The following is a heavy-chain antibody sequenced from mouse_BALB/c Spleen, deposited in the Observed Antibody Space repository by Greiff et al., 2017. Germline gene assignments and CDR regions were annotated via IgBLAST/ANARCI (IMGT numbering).Heavy chain of an antibody. Sequence: VQLQQSGPELVKPWASVKMSCKASGYTFTNYVMHWVKQKPGQGLEWIGSINPYNDGTKYNEKFKGKATLTSDKSSSTAYMELSSLTSEDSAVYYCARGPTTAAAFAYWGQGTLVTVSA. V-gene: IGHV1-14*01. CDR2: INPYNDGT. D-gene: IGHD2-10*01. CDR3: ARGPTTAAAFAY. CDR1: GYTFTNYV. J-gene: IGHJ3*01.